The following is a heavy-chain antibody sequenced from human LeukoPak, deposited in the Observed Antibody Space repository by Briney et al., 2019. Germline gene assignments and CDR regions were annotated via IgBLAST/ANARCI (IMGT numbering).Heavy chain of an antibody. Sequence: GGSLRLSCAASGFIVSSNYMSWVRQAPGKGLEWVSVIYSGGSTYYADSVKGRFTISRDNSKNTLYLQMNSLRAEDTAVYYCARDMPNYYDSSGYDYWGQGTLVTVSS. CDR1: GFIVSSNY. D-gene: IGHD3-22*01. CDR3: ARDMPNYYDSSGYDY. J-gene: IGHJ4*02. V-gene: IGHV3-66*01. CDR2: IYSGGST.